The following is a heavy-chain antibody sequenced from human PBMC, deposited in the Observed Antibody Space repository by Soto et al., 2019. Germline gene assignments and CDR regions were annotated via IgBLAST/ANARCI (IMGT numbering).Heavy chain of an antibody. Sequence: PXETLSLTCAVYGGSFSGYYWSWIRQPPGKGLEWIGEINHSGSTNYNPSLKSRVTISVDTSKNQFSLKLSSVTAADTAVYYCASTLRTAPLFDYWGQGTLVTVSS. V-gene: IGHV4-34*01. J-gene: IGHJ4*02. D-gene: IGHD5-18*01. CDR2: INHSGST. CDR3: ASTLRTAPLFDY. CDR1: GGSFSGYY.